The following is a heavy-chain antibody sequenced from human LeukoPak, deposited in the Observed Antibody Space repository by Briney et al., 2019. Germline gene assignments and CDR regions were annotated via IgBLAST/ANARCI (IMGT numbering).Heavy chain of an antibody. J-gene: IGHJ4*02. CDR3: ARETTDSRGYFFSDH. Sequence: SVKVSCKSSGGAFNNHPFSWVRQAPGQGLEWMGRIITVFGSTTYAQKFQGRITISADKSTATSYMELSSLRSDDTAVYFCARETTDSRGYFFSDHWGQGTLVTVSP. V-gene: IGHV1-69*06. CDR1: GGAFNNHP. D-gene: IGHD3-22*01. CDR2: IITVFGST.